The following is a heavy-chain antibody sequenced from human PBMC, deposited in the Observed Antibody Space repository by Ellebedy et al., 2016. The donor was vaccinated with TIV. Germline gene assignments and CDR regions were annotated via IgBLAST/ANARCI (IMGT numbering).Heavy chain of an antibody. Sequence: AASVKVSCKASGYTFSSYYMHWVRQAPGQGLEWMGIINPSGGSTTYAQNLQGSVTMTRDTSTTTVYMELNSLRSEDTAMYYCARPLYSYGPLDYWGQGTLVTVSS. J-gene: IGHJ4*02. D-gene: IGHD5-18*01. CDR1: GYTFSSYY. CDR3: ARPLYSYGPLDY. CDR2: INPSGGST. V-gene: IGHV1-46*04.